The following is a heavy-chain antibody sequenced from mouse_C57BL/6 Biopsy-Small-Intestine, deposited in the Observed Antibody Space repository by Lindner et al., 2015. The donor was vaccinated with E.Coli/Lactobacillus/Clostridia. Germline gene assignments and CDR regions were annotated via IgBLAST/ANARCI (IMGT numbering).Heavy chain of an antibody. CDR1: GYAFSNFW. CDR3: ATYEGYFAWFAS. V-gene: IGHV1-82*01. Sequence: VQLQESGPELVKPGRPLKISCKASGYAFSNFWMNWVKQRPGEGLEWIGRIYPGDGDTNYNGKFKGTATLTADKSSSTAYMQLSSLTSEDSAVYFCATYEGYFAWFASWGQGTPVTVSA. J-gene: IGHJ3*01. CDR2: IYPGDGDT. D-gene: IGHD2-3*01.